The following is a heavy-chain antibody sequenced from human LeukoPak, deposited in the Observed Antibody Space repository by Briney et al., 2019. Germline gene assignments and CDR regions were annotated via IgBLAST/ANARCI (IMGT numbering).Heavy chain of an antibody. CDR1: GYTFTSYV. D-gene: IGHD6-13*01. Sequence: ASVKVSCKASGYTFTSYVMYWVRQAPGQRLEWMGWINAGNGNTKYSQKFQARVTITRDTSASTAYMELSSLRSEDTAVYYCARDPIGSRWPYYFDYWGQGTLVTVSS. CDR3: ARDPIGSRWPYYFDY. CDR2: INAGNGNT. J-gene: IGHJ4*02. V-gene: IGHV1-3*01.